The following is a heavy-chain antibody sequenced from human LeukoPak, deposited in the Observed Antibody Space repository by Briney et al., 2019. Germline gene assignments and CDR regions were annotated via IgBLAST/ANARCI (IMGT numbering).Heavy chain of an antibody. CDR2: ISYDGTNR. Sequence: PGRSLRLSCAASGFIFSTHGMHWVRQAPGKGLEWVTFISYDGTNRYYADSVKGRFTISRDNSKNTLSLQMNSLREEDTAIYYCARPRIALAATSYFDYRGQGTLVTVSS. CDR1: GFIFSTHG. V-gene: IGHV3-33*05. D-gene: IGHD6-13*01. CDR3: ARPRIALAATSYFDY. J-gene: IGHJ4*02.